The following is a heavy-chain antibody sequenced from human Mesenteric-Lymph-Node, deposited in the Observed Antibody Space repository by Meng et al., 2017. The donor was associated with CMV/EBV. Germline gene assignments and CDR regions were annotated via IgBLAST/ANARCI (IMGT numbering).Heavy chain of an antibody. D-gene: IGHD3-10*01. V-gene: IGHV4-39*07. J-gene: IGHJ5*02. CDR2: ISYSGSVSYSGNT. CDR3: ARGPNYGSGGYLRS. Sequence: SETLSLTCTVSGGSISSTTYDWDWIRQPPGKGLEWIGSISYSGSVSYSGNTYYNPSLKSRVTISVDTSKNQFSLKLSSVTAADTAVYYCARGPNYGSGGYLRSWGQGMLVTVSS. CDR1: GGSISSTTYD.